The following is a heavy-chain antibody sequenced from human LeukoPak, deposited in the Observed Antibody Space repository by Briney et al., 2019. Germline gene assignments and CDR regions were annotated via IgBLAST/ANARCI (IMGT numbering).Heavy chain of an antibody. V-gene: IGHV1-2*04. J-gene: IGHJ4*02. D-gene: IGHD7-27*01. CDR1: GYTFTGYY. CDR3: AREFSGLTGGAGGHFDY. Sequence: GASVKVSCKASGYTFTGYYMHWVRQAPGQGLEWMGWINPNSGGTNYAQKFQGWVTMTRDTSISTAYMELSRLRSDDTAVYYRAREFSGLTGGAGGHFDYWGQGTLATVSS. CDR2: INPNSGGT.